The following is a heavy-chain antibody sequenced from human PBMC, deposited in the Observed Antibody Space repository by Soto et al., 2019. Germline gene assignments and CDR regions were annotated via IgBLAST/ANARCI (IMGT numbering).Heavy chain of an antibody. J-gene: IGHJ5*02. D-gene: IGHD3-10*01. Sequence: PSETLSITCTVAGCSMLSYYWSWILQPPGKGLEWIGYIYYSGSTIYNPSLKSRFTISVDTSKNQFSLKLSSVTAADTAVYYCARYGSGSSVWFDPWGQGTLVTVS. CDR1: GCSMLSYY. CDR3: ARYGSGSSVWFDP. CDR2: IYYSGST. V-gene: IGHV4-59*01.